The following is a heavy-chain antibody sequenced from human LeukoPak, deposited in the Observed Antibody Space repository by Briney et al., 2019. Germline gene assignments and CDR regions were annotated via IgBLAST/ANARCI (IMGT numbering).Heavy chain of an antibody. Sequence: SSETLSLTCTVSGYSISTGYYWDWIRQPPGKGLEWIGTFYHGGSTYYNPSLKSRVTISVDTSKNQFSLNLTSVTAADTAVYYCAKMTIHGDSVLWGQGSLVTVSS. D-gene: IGHD2-21*02. J-gene: IGHJ4*02. CDR1: GYSISTGYY. V-gene: IGHV4-38-2*02. CDR3: AKMTIHGDSVL. CDR2: FYHGGST.